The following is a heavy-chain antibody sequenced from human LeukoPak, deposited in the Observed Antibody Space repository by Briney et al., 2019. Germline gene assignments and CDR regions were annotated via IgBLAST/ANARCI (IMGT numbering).Heavy chain of an antibody. CDR2: INTNTGNP. J-gene: IGHJ6*02. V-gene: IGHV7-4-1*02. D-gene: IGHD4-17*01. Sequence: ASVKVSCKASGYTFTSYARNWVRQAPGQGLEWMGWINTNTGNPTYAQGFTGRFVFSLDTSVSTAYLQISSLKAEDTAVYYCARVTPTYTTVYGMDVWGQGTTVTVSS. CDR3: ARVTPTYTTVYGMDV. CDR1: GYTFTSYA.